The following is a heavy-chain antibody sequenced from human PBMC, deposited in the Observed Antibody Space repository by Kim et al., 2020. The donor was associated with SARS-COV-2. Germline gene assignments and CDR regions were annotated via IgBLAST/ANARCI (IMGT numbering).Heavy chain of an antibody. Sequence: GGSLRLSCAASGFIFSSYSMNWVRQAPGKGLEWVSYISSTTATIYYADSVKGRFTISRDNAKNSLYLQMNSLSDEDTAVYYCARGPMGGRERDYWGQGTLVTVSS. J-gene: IGHJ4*02. CDR2: ISSTTATI. CDR1: GFIFSSYS. V-gene: IGHV3-48*02. D-gene: IGHD1-26*01. CDR3: ARGPMGGRERDY.